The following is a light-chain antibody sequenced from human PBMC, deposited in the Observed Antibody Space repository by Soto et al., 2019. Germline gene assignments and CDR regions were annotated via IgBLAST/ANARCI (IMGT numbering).Light chain of an antibody. CDR3: QRRSNWPPT. V-gene: IGKV3-11*01. J-gene: IGKJ2*01. CDR2: DAS. Sequence: EIVLTQSPATLSLSPGARATLSCRASQRVSSYLAWYQQKPGQAPRLLIYDASNRATGIPARFSGSVSGTGFTLTISSLEPGGSAGYYCQRRSNWPPTFGRGTKLEIK. CDR1: QRVSSY.